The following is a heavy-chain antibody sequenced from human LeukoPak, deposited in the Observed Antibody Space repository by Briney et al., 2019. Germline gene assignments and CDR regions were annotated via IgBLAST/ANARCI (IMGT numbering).Heavy chain of an antibody. Sequence: ASVKVSCKASGYTFTGYYMHWVRQAPGQGREWMGWINPNSGGTNYAQKFQGRVTMTRDTSISTAYMELSRLRSDDTAVYYCARAYCSSTSCYCMDYWGQGTLVTVSS. CDR3: ARAYCSSTSCYCMDY. J-gene: IGHJ4*02. CDR1: GYTFTGYY. V-gene: IGHV1-2*02. CDR2: INPNSGGT. D-gene: IGHD2-2*01.